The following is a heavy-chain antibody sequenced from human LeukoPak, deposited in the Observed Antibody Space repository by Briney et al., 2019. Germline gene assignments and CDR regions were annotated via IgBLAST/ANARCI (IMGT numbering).Heavy chain of an antibody. V-gene: IGHV3-66*02. D-gene: IGHD6-13*01. CDR1: GFIVSSNY. Sequence: GGSLRLSCAASGFIVSSNYMSWVRQAPGKGLEWVSVIYSGGTTYYADSVKGRFTISRDNSKNTLYLQMNSLRAEDTAVYYCARSGSSSWDYWGQGTLVTVSS. CDR2: IYSGGTT. J-gene: IGHJ4*02. CDR3: ARSGSSSWDY.